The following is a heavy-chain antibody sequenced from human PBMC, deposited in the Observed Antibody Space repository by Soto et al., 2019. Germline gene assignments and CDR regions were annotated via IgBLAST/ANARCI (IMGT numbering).Heavy chain of an antibody. D-gene: IGHD6-19*01. CDR1: AVSFSQYY. Sequence: SDTLSLTCAVYAVSFSQYYWNWIRTSPGKGLEWIGKIKHSGSSNYNPSLRSQVSISVDMSKNQFSLRLTSVTAADTAVYYCARGGSSDWQVALDIWGQGTMVTVS. CDR2: IKHSGSS. J-gene: IGHJ3*02. V-gene: IGHV4-34*01. CDR3: ARGGSSDWQVALDI.